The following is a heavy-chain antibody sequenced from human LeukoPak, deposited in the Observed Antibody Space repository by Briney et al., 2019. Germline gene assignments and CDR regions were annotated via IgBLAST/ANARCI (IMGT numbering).Heavy chain of an antibody. D-gene: IGHD3-10*01. CDR1: GGSISSYY. CDR2: IYYSGST. CDR3: ARAGDMVRGVIRGMNWFDP. J-gene: IGHJ5*02. Sequence: SETLSLTCTVSGGSISSYYWSWIRQPPGKGLEWIGYIYYSGSTNYNPSLKSRVTISVDTSKNQFSLKLSSVTAADTAVYYCARAGDMVRGVIRGMNWFDPWGQGTLVTVSS. V-gene: IGHV4-59*08.